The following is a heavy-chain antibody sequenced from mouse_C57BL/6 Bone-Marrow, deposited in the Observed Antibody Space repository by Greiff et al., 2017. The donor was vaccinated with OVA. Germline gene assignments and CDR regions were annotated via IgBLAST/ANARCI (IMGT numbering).Heavy chain of an antibody. D-gene: IGHD2-1*01. CDR1: GYTFTSYW. J-gene: IGHJ3*01. Sequence: QVQLQQPGAELVKPGASVKMSCKASGYTFTSYWITWVKQRPGQGLEWIGDIYPGSGSTNYNEKFKSKATLTVDTSSSTAYMQLSSLTSEDSAVYYWASPGIFYGNYPPWFAYWGQGTLVTVSA. CDR2: IYPGSGST. CDR3: ASPGIFYGNYPPWFAY. V-gene: IGHV1-55*01.